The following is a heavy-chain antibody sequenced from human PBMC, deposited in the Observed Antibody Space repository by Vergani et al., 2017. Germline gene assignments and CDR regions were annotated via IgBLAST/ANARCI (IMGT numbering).Heavy chain of an antibody. V-gene: IGHV2-5*02. D-gene: IGHD4-17*01. Sequence: QITLKESGPTLVKPTQSLTLTCTSSGFSLSTSGVGVGWIRQPPGKALEWLALIYWDDDKRYSPSLKSRLTITKDTSKNQVVLTMTNMDPVDTATFYCAHSTPMTTGTTSDYFDCWGQGTLVTVSS. CDR2: IYWDDDK. CDR1: GFSLSTSGVG. J-gene: IGHJ4*02. CDR3: AHSTPMTTGTTSDYFDC.